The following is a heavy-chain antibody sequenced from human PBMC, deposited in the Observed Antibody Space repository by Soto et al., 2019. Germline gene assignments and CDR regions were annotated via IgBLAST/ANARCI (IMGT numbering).Heavy chain of an antibody. J-gene: IGHJ4*02. Sequence: QAGGSLRLSCAASGFTFSSYAMHWVRQAPGKGLEYVSAISSNGGSTYYANSVKGRFTISRDNSKNTLYLQMGSLRAEDMAVYYCARTQGGIAVAFDYWGQGTLVTVSS. D-gene: IGHD6-19*01. CDR1: GFTFSSYA. V-gene: IGHV3-64*01. CDR3: ARTQGGIAVAFDY. CDR2: ISSNGGST.